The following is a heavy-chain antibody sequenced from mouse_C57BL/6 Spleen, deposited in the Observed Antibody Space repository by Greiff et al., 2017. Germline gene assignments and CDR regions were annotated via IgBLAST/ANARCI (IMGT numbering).Heavy chain of an antibody. V-gene: IGHV1-15*01. CDR2: IDPETGGT. Sequence: QVQLKQSGAELVRPGASVTLSCKASGYTFTDYEMHWVKQTPVHGLEWIGAIDPETGGTAYNQKFKGKAILTADKSSSTAYMELRSLTSEDSAVYYCTRWDYYGSYAMDYWGQGTSVTVSS. CDR3: TRWDYYGSYAMDY. CDR1: GYTFTDYE. J-gene: IGHJ4*01. D-gene: IGHD1-1*01.